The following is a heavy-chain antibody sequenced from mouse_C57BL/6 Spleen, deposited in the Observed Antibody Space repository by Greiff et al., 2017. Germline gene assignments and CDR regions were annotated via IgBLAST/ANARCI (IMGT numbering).Heavy chain of an antibody. CDR1: GYTFTSYD. V-gene: IGHV1-85*01. CDR3: ARPDYCAMDY. J-gene: IGHJ4*01. CDR2: IYPRDGST. Sequence: QVHVKQSGPELVKPGASVKLSCKASGYTFTSYDINWVKQRPGQGLEWIGWIYPRDGSTKYNEKLKGKATLPVDTSSSTAYMEPHSLTAEDSAGFFCARPDYCAMDYWGQGTSVTVSS.